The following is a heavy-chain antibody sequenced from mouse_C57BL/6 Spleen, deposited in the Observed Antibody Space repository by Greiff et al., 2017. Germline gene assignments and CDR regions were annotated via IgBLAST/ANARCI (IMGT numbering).Heavy chain of an antibody. CDR2: IHPNSGST. CDR3: ASGDYGVGYFDY. Sequence: VQLQQPGAELVKPGASVKLSCKASGYTFTSYWMHWVKQRPGQGLEWIGMIHPNSGSTNYNEKFKSKATLTVDKSSSTAYMQLSSLTSEDSAVYYCASGDYGVGYFDYWGQGTTLTVSS. CDR1: GYTFTSYW. J-gene: IGHJ2*01. D-gene: IGHD2-4*01. V-gene: IGHV1-64*01.